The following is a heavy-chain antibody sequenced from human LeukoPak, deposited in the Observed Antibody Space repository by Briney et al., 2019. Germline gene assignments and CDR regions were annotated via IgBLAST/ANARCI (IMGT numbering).Heavy chain of an antibody. CDR2: INHSGST. J-gene: IGHJ4*02. CDR3: AVAARLRSVGY. CDR1: GGSFSGYY. D-gene: IGHD6-6*01. Sequence: ASETLSLTCAVYGGSFSGYYWSWIRQPPGKGLEWIGEINHSGSTNYNPSLKSRVTISVDTSKNQFSLKLSSVTAVDTAVYYCAVAARLRSVGYWGQGTLVTVSS. V-gene: IGHV4-34*01.